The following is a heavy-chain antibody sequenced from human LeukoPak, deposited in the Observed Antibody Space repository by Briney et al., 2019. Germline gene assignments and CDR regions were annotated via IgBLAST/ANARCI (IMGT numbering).Heavy chain of an antibody. CDR3: ARGGVAAKYYFDY. CDR1: GGSFSGYY. V-gene: IGHV4-34*01. CDR2: INHSGST. Sequence: SETLSLTCAVYGGSFSGYYWSWIRQPPGKGLEWIVEINHSGSTNYNPSIKSRVSLSVDTSKNQFSLRLSSVTAADTAVYYCARGGVAAKYYFDYWGQGTLVTVSS. D-gene: IGHD6-13*01. J-gene: IGHJ4*02.